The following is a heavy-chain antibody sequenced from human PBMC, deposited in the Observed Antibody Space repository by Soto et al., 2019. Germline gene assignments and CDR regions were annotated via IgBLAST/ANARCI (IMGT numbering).Heavy chain of an antibody. Sequence: SETLSLTCAVYGGSFSGYYWTWIRQPPGKGLEWIGEINHSGTINFNPSLKSRLTISLDTSKKHFFLKLSSVTDADTAAYYCARADRTLVTSYSQDVWGQGTTVTVSS. CDR1: GGSFSGYY. CDR2: INHSGTI. J-gene: IGHJ6*02. V-gene: IGHV4-34*01. CDR3: ARADRTLVTSYSQDV. D-gene: IGHD2-21*02.